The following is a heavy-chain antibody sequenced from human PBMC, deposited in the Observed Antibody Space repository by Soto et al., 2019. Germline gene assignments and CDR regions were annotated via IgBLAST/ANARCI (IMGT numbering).Heavy chain of an antibody. V-gene: IGHV1-3*01. J-gene: IGHJ5*02. D-gene: IGHD5-12*01. CDR2: INAGNGNT. Sequence: ASVKVSCKASGYTFTSYAIDWVRQAPGQRLEWMGWINAGNGNTKYSQKFQGRVTMTRDTSTSTVYMELSSLRSEDTAVYYCARDREEYSGYDSPNWFDPWGQGTLVTVSS. CDR1: GYTFTSYA. CDR3: ARDREEYSGYDSPNWFDP.